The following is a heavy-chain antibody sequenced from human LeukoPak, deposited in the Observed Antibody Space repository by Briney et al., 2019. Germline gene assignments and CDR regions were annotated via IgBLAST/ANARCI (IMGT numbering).Heavy chain of an antibody. CDR1: GLTVSSYS. J-gene: IGHJ4*02. V-gene: IGHV3-48*01. CDR3: AKDWVGATTAFDY. Sequence: GGSLRLSCAASGLTVSSYSMNWVRQAPGKGLEWVSYISSSSSTIYYADSVKGRFTISRDNAKNSLYLQMNSLRAEDTAVYYCAKDWVGATTAFDYWGQGTLVTVSS. CDR2: ISSSSSTI. D-gene: IGHD1-26*01.